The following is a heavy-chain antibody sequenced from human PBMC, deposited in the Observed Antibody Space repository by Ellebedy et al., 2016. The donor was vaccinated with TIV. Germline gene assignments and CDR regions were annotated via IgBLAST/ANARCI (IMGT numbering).Heavy chain of an antibody. D-gene: IGHD3-10*01. J-gene: IGHJ5*01. Sequence: MPSETLSLTCTVSGGSISSSSYYWGWIRQPPGKGLEWIGSIYYSGSTFYNPSLKSRVTISVDTSKNQFSLKLSSVTAADTAVYYCASARGIEDYGSGSYVRWFDSWGQGILVTVSS. CDR3: ASARGIEDYGSGSYVRWFDS. CDR2: IYYSGST. V-gene: IGHV4-39*07. CDR1: GGSISSSSYY.